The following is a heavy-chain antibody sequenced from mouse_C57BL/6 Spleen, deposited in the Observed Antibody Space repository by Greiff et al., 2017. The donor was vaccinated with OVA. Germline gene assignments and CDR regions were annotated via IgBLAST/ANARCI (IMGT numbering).Heavy chain of an antibody. D-gene: IGHD1-1*01. J-gene: IGHJ3*01. CDR1: GFSLTSYG. V-gene: IGHV2-2*01. CDR2: IWSGGST. CDR3: ARPFYYGSSSWFAY. Sequence: QVQLKESGPGLVQPSQSLSITCTVSGFSLTSYGVHWVRQSPGKGLEWLGVIWSGGSTDYNAAFISRLSISKDNSKSQVFFKMNSLQADDTAIYYCARPFYYGSSSWFAYWGQGTLVTVSA.